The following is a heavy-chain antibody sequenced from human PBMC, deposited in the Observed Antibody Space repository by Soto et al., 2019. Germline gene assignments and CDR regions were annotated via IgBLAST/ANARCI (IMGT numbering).Heavy chain of an antibody. CDR2: ISNSGGST. D-gene: IGHD2-15*01. V-gene: IGHV3-23*01. J-gene: IGHJ4*02. Sequence: GGSLRLSCAASGFTFSSYAMSWVRQAPGKGLEWVSAISNSGGSTYYADSVKGRFTISRDNSKNTVYLQMNSLRAEDTALYYCAKGYCSGGTCYRALLDYWGQGTLVTVSS. CDR3: AKGYCSGGTCYRALLDY. CDR1: GFTFSSYA.